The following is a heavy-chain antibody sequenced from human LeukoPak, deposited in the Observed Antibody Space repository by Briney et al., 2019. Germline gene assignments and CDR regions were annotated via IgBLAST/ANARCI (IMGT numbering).Heavy chain of an antibody. Sequence: HAGGSLRLSCAASGLTFSSHWMHWVRQAPGKGLVWVSRITNDGSSTTYADSVKGRFTISRDNAKNMLYLQVNSLRAEDTAVYYCAREERWITMVRGANDYWGQGTLVTVSS. D-gene: IGHD3-10*01. CDR2: ITNDGSST. CDR1: GLTFSSHW. V-gene: IGHV3-74*01. CDR3: AREERWITMVRGANDY. J-gene: IGHJ4*02.